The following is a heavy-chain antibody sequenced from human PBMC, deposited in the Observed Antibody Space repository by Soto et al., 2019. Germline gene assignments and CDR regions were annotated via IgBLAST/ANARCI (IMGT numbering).Heavy chain of an antibody. Sequence: EVQLVESGGGLVQPGGSLRLSCAASGFTFSSYAMHWVRQAPGKGLEYVSAISSNGGSTYYANSVKGRFTISRDNSKNTLYLQMGSLRAEDMAVYYCARSRPESTGSYHDYWGQGTLVTVSS. J-gene: IGHJ4*02. CDR3: ARSRPESTGSYHDY. CDR1: GFTFSSYA. CDR2: ISSNGGST. V-gene: IGHV3-64*01. D-gene: IGHD1-26*01.